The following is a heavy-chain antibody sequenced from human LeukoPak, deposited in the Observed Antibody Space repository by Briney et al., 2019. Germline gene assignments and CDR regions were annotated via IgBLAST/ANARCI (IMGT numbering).Heavy chain of an antibody. J-gene: IGHJ6*02. V-gene: IGHV1-8*01. CDR2: MNPNSGNT. D-gene: IGHD2-2*01. CDR3: ARGLGRSAWDIVVVPASDKDYYYYGMDV. Sequence: ASVTVSCKASGYTFTSYDINWVRQATGQGLEWMGWMNPNSGNTGYAQKFQGRVTMTRNTSISTAYMELSSLRSEDTAVYYCARGLGRSAWDIVVVPASDKDYYYYGMDVWGQGTTVTVSS. CDR1: GYTFTSYD.